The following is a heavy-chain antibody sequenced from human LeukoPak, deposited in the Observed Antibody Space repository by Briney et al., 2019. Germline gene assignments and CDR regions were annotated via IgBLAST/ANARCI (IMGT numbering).Heavy chain of an antibody. D-gene: IGHD2-15*01. CDR3: ARVRDMTYYFDY. Sequence: SETLSLTCTVSGGSISSYYWSWIRQPPGKGLEWIGYIYYSGSTNYNPSLKSRVTISVDTSKNQFSLKLSSVTAADTAVYYCARVRDMTYYFDYWGQGTLVTVSS. CDR1: GGSISSYY. CDR2: IYYSGST. V-gene: IGHV4-59*01. J-gene: IGHJ4*02.